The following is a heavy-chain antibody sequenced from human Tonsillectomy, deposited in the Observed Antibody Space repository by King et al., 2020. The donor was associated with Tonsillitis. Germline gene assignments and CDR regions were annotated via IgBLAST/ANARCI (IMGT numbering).Heavy chain of an antibody. CDR3: ARGEFSRALDY. CDR1: GGSFSGYY. D-gene: IGHD2-2*01. V-gene: IGHV4-34*01. Sequence: VQLQQWGAGLLKPSETLSLTCAVYGGSFSGYYWSWIRQPPGQGLEWIGEMNRSGGTNYNPSLKSRVTISVDTSQNQFSLHLPSVTAADTVLYYCARGEFSRALDYWGQGTLVTVSS. J-gene: IGHJ4*02. CDR2: MNRSGGT.